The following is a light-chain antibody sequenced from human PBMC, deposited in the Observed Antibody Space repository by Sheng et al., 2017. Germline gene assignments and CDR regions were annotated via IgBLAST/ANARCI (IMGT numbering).Light chain of an antibody. Sequence: QSALTQPASVSGSPGQSITISCTGTSSDVGSYNLVSWYQQHPGKAPKLMIYEVSKRPSGVSNRFSGSKSGNTASLTISGLQAEDEADYYCCSYARSSTSFMVFGTGTKVTVL. CDR3: CSYARSSTSFMV. CDR2: EVS. J-gene: IGLJ1*01. V-gene: IGLV2-23*02. CDR1: SSDVGSYNL.